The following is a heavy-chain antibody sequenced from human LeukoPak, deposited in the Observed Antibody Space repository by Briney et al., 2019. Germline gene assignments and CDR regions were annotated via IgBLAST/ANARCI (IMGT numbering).Heavy chain of an antibody. CDR3: ARNDYFGINNGMDV. J-gene: IGHJ6*02. D-gene: IGHD2/OR15-2a*01. CDR1: GGSFGDFY. V-gene: IGHV4-34*01. Sequence: SQTLSLTCAVSGGSFGDFYWSWIRQPPGKGLEWIGEINHSGYTNYYPSLKSRVTISVDTSKNQFSLRLSSVTAADTAVYYCARNDYFGINNGMDVWGQGTTVTVS. CDR2: INHSGYT.